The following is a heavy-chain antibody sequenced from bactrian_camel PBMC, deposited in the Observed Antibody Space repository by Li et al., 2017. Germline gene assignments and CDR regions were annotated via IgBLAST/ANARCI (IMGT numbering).Heavy chain of an antibody. Sequence: HVQLVESGGGSVQAGGSLRLSCTASGFSVDESNMEWSRQAPGSECELVSAISSDGDTYYADSVKGRFTISQENAKNTVYLQMNSLKPEDTAVYYCATDFRGCWGGGQGTQVTV. J-gene: IGHJ4*01. CDR1: GFSVDESN. CDR2: ISSDGDT. CDR3: ATDFRGCWG. V-gene: IGHV3S63*01. D-gene: IGHD3*01.